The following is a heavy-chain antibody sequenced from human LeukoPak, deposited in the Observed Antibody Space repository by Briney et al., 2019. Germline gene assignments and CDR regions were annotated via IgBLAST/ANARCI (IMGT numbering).Heavy chain of an antibody. Sequence: GRSLRLSCAASGFTFSSYGMHWVRQAPGKGLEWVAVISYDGSNKYYADSVKGRFAISRDNSKNTLYLQMNSLRAEDTAVYYCARDPAYNYGMDAWGQGTTVTVSS. D-gene: IGHD2-2*01. CDR1: GFTFSSYG. CDR2: ISYDGSNK. V-gene: IGHV3-30*03. J-gene: IGHJ6*02. CDR3: ARDPAYNYGMDA.